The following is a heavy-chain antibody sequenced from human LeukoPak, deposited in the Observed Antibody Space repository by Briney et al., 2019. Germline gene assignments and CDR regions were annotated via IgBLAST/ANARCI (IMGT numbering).Heavy chain of an antibody. CDR3: AKVQTPYCSSTSCYNFDY. Sequence: QPGGSLRLSRAASGFTFSSYAMTWVRQAPGKGLEWVSAISGSGNSTYYADSVKGRFTISRDNSKNTLYLQINSLRAEDTAVYYCAKVQTPYCSSTSCYNFDYWGQGTLVTVSS. CDR1: GFTFSSYA. D-gene: IGHD2-2*02. J-gene: IGHJ4*02. V-gene: IGHV3-23*01. CDR2: ISGSGNST.